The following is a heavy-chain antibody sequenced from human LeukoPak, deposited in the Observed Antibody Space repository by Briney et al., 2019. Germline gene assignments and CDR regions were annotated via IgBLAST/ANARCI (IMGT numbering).Heavy chain of an antibody. CDR2: INHSGST. D-gene: IGHD6-13*01. J-gene: IGHJ6*03. Sequence: PSETLSLTCAVYGGSFSGYYWSWIRQPPGKGLEWIGEINHSGSTNYNPSLKSRVTISVDTSKNQFSLKLSSVTAADTAVYYCARVTGAAAGIYYYYYYMDVWGKGTTVTVSS. CDR3: ARVTGAAAGIYYYYYYMDV. V-gene: IGHV4-34*01. CDR1: GGSFSGYY.